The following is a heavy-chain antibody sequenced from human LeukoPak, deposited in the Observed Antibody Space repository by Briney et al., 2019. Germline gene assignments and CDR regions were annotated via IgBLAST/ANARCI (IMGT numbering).Heavy chain of an antibody. CDR3: ARDQPRQNMVRGGLDY. Sequence: GGPLRLSCAASGFTFSSYAMSWVRQAPGKGLEWVSAISGSGGSTYYADSVKGRFTISRDNSKNTLYLQMNSLRAEDTAVYYCARDQPRQNMVRGGLDYWGQGTLVTVSS. V-gene: IGHV3-23*01. CDR1: GFTFSSYA. J-gene: IGHJ4*02. CDR2: ISGSGGST. D-gene: IGHD3-10*01.